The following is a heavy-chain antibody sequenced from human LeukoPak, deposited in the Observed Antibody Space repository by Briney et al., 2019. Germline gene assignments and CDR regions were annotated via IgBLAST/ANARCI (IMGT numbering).Heavy chain of an antibody. D-gene: IGHD2-2*01. Sequence: GRSLRLSCAASGFTFDDYAMHWVRQAPGKGLEWVSGISWNSGSIGYADSVKGRFTISRDNAKNSLYLQMNSLSAVDTALYYCAKDLRRYCSSTSCLGGFDPWGQGTLVTASS. J-gene: IGHJ5*02. CDR2: ISWNSGSI. CDR3: AKDLRRYCSSTSCLGGFDP. CDR1: GFTFDDYA. V-gene: IGHV3-9*01.